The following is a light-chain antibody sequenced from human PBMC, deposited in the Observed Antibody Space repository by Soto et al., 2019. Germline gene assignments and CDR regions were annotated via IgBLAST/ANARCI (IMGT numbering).Light chain of an antibody. CDR2: KAS. Sequence: DIQITQSPSTLSGSVRDIVTITCRASQAISSWLAWYQQRPGKAPKLLIYKASTLKSGVPSRFSGSGSGTEFTLTISSLQPDDFATDYCQHYTSYSEAFGQGTRWISN. CDR3: QHYTSYSEA. J-gene: IGKJ1*01. V-gene: IGKV1-5*03. CDR1: QAISSW.